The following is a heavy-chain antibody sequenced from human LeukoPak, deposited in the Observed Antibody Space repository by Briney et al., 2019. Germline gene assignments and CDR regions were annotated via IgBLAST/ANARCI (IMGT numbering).Heavy chain of an antibody. CDR1: GFTFRSYD. CDR2: ISSSGSTI. V-gene: IGHV3-48*03. CDR3: AELGITMIGGV. D-gene: IGHD3-10*02. J-gene: IGHJ6*04. Sequence: GGSLRLSCAVSGFTFRSYDMHWVRQAPGKGLEWVSYISSSGSTIYYADSVKGRFTISRDNAKNSLYLQMNSLRAEDTAVYYCAELGITMIGGVWGKGTTVTISS.